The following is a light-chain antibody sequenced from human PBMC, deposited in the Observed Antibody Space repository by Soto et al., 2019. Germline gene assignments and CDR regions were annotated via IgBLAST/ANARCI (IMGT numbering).Light chain of an antibody. Sequence: QPVLTQSSSASASLGSSVKLTCTLSSGHSSYIIALHQQQPGKAPRYLMKLEGSGSYNKGSGVPDRFSGSSFGADRYLTISNLQFEDEADYFCVILDSNTRVFGGGMKLTVL. J-gene: IGLJ2*01. CDR1: SGHSSYI. CDR2: LEGSGSY. CDR3: VILDSNTRV. V-gene: IGLV4-60*02.